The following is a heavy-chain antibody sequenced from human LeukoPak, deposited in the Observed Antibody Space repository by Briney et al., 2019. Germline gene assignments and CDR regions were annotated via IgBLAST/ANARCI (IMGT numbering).Heavy chain of an antibody. D-gene: IGHD5-24*01. J-gene: IGHJ4*02. V-gene: IGHV4-59*01. CDR2: IYYSGST. CDR1: GGSISSYY. Sequence: PSETLSLTCTVSGGSISSYYWIWLRQPPGKGLEWIGYIYYSGSTNYNPSLKSRVTISVDTSKNQFSLKLSSVTAADTAVYCCARRKRDGYNWYFDYWGQGTLVTVSS. CDR3: ARRKRDGYNWYFDY.